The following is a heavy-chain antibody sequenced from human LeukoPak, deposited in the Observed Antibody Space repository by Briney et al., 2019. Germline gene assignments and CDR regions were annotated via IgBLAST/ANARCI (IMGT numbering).Heavy chain of an antibody. V-gene: IGHV4-34*01. CDR1: GGSFSGYY. D-gene: IGHD6-6*01. J-gene: IGHJ6*03. CDR3: ARLAFGQLVVHYYYYYYMDV. Sequence: PSETLSLTCAVYGGSFSGYYWSGSRQPPGKGLEWSGRIYYSGSTYYNPSLKSRVTISVDTSKNQFSLKLSSVTAADTAVYYCARLAFGQLVVHYYYYYYMDVWGKGTTVTVSS. CDR2: IYYSGST.